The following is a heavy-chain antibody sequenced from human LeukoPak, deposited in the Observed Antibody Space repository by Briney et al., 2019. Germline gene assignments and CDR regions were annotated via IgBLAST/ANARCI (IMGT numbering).Heavy chain of an antibody. V-gene: IGHV4-61*02. CDR2: IYTSGST. CDR1: GGSISSGSYY. D-gene: IGHD4-17*01. Sequence: SETLSLTCTVSGGSISSGSYYWSWIRQPAGKGLEWIGRIYTSGSTNYNPSLKSRVTISVDTSKNQFSLKLSSVTAADTAVYYCARGRVTTKRLDYWGQGTLVTVSS. J-gene: IGHJ4*02. CDR3: ARGRVTTKRLDY.